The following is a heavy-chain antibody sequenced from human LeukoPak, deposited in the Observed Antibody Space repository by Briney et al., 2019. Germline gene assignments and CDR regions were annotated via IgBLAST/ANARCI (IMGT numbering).Heavy chain of an antibody. V-gene: IGHV3-9*01. D-gene: IGHD4-17*01. J-gene: IGHJ4*02. Sequence: GGSLRLSCAASGFTFDDYAMHWVRQAPGKGLEWVSGISWNSGSIGYADSVKGRFTISRDNAKNSPYLQMNSLRAEDTALYYCAKGKGRGDGDYEWDYWGQGTLVTVSS. CDR1: GFTFDDYA. CDR2: ISWNSGSI. CDR3: AKGKGRGDGDYEWDY.